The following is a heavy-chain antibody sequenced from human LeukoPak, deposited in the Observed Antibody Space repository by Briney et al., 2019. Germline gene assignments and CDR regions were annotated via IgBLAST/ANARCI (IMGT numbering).Heavy chain of an antibody. D-gene: IGHD4-17*01. J-gene: IGHJ4*02. V-gene: IGHV3-23*01. CDR3: ALHDYGDYGY. CDR1: GFIFRNYA. Sequence: GGSLRLSCAASGFIFRNYAMSWVRQAPGKGLEWVSGVTGSGGSTYYADSVKGRFTISRDNSKNTLYLQMNSLRAEDTAVYYCALHDYGDYGYWGQGTLVPSPQ. CDR2: VTGSGGST.